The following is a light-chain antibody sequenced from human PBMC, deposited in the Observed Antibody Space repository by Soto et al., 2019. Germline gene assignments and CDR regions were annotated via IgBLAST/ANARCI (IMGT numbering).Light chain of an antibody. V-gene: IGKV1-12*01. CDR2: TGS. CDR3: QNYDVAVT. CDR1: QAIDSW. J-gene: IGKJ5*01. Sequence: DIHMTQSPSSVSASVGDRVTITCRASQAIDSWLAWYQQKPGEAPKLLIFTGSLLHSGVPPRFSGSGSGTDFTLTISSLQPEDFATYFCQNYDVAVTFGQGTRLEI.